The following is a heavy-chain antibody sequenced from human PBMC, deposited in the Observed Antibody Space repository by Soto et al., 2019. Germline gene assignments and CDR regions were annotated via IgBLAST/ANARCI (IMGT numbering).Heavy chain of an antibody. Sequence: QVQLVQSGAEVKKPGASVKVSCKASGYTFTGYYMHWVRQAPGQGLEWMGWINPIFGTANYAQKFQGRVTITADESTSTAYMELSSLRSEDTAVYYCARGAVVNGLYDYWGQGTLVTVSS. CDR3: ARGAVVNGLYDY. CDR1: GYTFTGYY. V-gene: IGHV1-69*01. J-gene: IGHJ4*02. D-gene: IGHD2-15*01. CDR2: INPIFGTA.